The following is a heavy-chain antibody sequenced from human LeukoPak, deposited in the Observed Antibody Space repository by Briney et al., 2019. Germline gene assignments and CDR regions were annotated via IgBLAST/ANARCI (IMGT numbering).Heavy chain of an antibody. CDR1: GYTFTSYA. Sequence: ASVKVSCKASGYTFTSYAMNWVRQAPGQGLEWMGWINTNTGIPTYAQGFTGRFVFSLDTSVSTAYLQISSLKAEDTAVYYCARAHLLHATWGYYYYCYMDVWGKGTTVTVSS. CDR2: INTNTGIP. D-gene: IGHD1-26*01. CDR3: ARAHLLHATWGYYYYCYMDV. J-gene: IGHJ6*03. V-gene: IGHV7-4-1*02.